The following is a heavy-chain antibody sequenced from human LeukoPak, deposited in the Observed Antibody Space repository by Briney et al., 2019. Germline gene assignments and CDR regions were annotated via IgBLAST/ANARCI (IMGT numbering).Heavy chain of an antibody. V-gene: IGHV3-74*01. CDR3: ARKDMLDY. Sequence: PGGSLRLSCAASGFTFSSYWMHWVRQAPGKGLVWVSRIKGDGSSTSYAESAKGRFTISRDNAKNTLYLQMNSLRAEDTAVYYCARKDMLDYWGQGTLVTVSS. J-gene: IGHJ4*02. CDR1: GFTFSSYW. CDR2: IKGDGSST.